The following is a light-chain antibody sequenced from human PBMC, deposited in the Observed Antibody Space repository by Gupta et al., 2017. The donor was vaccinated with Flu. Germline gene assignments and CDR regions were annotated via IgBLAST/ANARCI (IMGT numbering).Light chain of an antibody. CDR3: QQRSNCPMYT. Sequence: EIVLTQSPATLSLSPGDRADLSCRASQSVSDYIVWYQQKPGQPPRLLLFSPSTRGAGITPRFSVSGSGKDFTLTISSREPEDFAVYYCQQRSNCPMYTFGQGTRLEI. CDR1: QSVSDY. J-gene: IGKJ2*01. V-gene: IGKV3-11*01. CDR2: SPS.